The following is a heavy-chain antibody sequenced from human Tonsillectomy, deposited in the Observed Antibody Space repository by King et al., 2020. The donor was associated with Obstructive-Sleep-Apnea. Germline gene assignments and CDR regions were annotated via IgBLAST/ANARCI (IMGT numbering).Heavy chain of an antibody. Sequence: VQLVESGGGVVQPGRSLRLSCAASGFTFSSYGMHWVRQAPGKGLEWVAVISYDGSNKYYADSVKGRFTSSRDNSKNMLYLQMNSLGAEDTAMYYCVRDESGYDILTGVYGMDVWGQGTTVTVSS. D-gene: IGHD3-9*01. J-gene: IGHJ6*02. CDR2: ISYDGSNK. V-gene: IGHV3-30*03. CDR1: GFTFSSYG. CDR3: VRDESGYDILTGVYGMDV.